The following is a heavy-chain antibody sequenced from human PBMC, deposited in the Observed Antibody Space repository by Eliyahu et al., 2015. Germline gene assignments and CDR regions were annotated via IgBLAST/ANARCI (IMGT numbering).Heavy chain of an antibody. V-gene: IGHV4-39*07. J-gene: IGHJ4*02. Sequence: QLQLQESGPGLVKPSETLSXTXTVSGXSISSSSYYWGWIRQPPGKGLEWIGSXYYSGSTYYNPSXKSRVTISVDTSKNQFSLKLSSVTAADTAVYYCARVGSSLSGGGELDYWGQGTLVTVSS. CDR3: ARVGSSLSGGGELDY. D-gene: IGHD6-13*01. CDR1: GXSISSSSYY. CDR2: XYYSGST.